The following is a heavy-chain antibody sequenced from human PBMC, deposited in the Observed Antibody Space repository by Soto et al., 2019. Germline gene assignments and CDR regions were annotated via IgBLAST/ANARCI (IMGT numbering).Heavy chain of an antibody. CDR3: AKDTSSSPYYMDV. CDR2: ITGSTGTT. CDR1: GFTFSTFA. V-gene: IGHV3-23*01. J-gene: IGHJ6*03. D-gene: IGHD2-2*01. Sequence: GGSLRLSCAASGFTFSTFAMSWVRHAPGKELEWVSEITGSTGTTYYADSVKGRFVISRDNSKKTLHLQMNSLRAEDSAVYYCAKDTSSSPYYMDVWGKGTTVTVSS.